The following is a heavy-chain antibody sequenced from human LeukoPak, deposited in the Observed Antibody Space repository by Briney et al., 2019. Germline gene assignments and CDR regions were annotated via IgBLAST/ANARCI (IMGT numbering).Heavy chain of an antibody. CDR1: GLTFSDYY. CDR2: ISGSGGST. CDR3: AKEGSSSWYRRYDFDY. J-gene: IGHJ4*02. Sequence: GGSLRLSCVASGLTFSDYYMSWIRQAPGKGLEWISAISGSGGSTYYADSVKGRFTISRDNSKNTLYLQMNSLRAEDTAVYYCAKEGSSSWYRRYDFDYWGQGTLVTVSS. D-gene: IGHD6-13*01. V-gene: IGHV3-23*01.